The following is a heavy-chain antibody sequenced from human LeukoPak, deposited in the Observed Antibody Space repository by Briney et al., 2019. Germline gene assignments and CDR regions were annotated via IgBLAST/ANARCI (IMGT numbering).Heavy chain of an antibody. CDR3: AKDGYSAYDFDY. J-gene: IGHJ4*02. D-gene: IGHD5-12*01. CDR1: GFTFSSYA. Sequence: GGSLRLSCAASGFTFSSYAMHWVRQAPGKGLEWVAVISYDGSNKYYADSVKGRFTISRDNSKNTLYLQMNSLRAEDTAVYYCAKDGYSAYDFDYWGQGTLVTVSS. CDR2: ISYDGSNK. V-gene: IGHV3-30-3*01.